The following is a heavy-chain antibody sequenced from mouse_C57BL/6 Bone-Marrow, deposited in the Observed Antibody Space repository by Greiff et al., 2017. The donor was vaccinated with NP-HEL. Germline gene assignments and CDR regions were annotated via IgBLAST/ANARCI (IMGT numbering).Heavy chain of an antibody. V-gene: IGHV1-76*01. J-gene: IGHJ4*01. CDR2: IYPGSGNT. CDR3: AKRGYYYGSSYYYYAMDY. D-gene: IGHD1-1*01. Sequence: VQLQQSGAELVRPGASVKLSCKASGYTFTDYYINWVKQRPGQGLEWIARIYPGSGNTYYNEKFKGKATLTADKSSSTAYMQLSSLTSEDSAVYFCAKRGYYYGSSYYYYAMDYWGQGTSVTVSS. CDR1: GYTFTDYY.